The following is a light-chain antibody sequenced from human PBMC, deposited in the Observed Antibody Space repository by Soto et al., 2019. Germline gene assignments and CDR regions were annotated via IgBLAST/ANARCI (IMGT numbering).Light chain of an antibody. J-gene: IGKJ3*01. Sequence: EIVLTQSPGTLSLSPGERVTLSCRASQSISGSYLAWYQQKRGQAPRLLVYGATTRATGIPDIFSGSGSGSDFTLIISSLEPEDFAVYFCQQYGVSPQSFGPGTKVDIK. V-gene: IGKV3-20*01. CDR3: QQYGVSPQS. CDR1: QSISGSY. CDR2: GAT.